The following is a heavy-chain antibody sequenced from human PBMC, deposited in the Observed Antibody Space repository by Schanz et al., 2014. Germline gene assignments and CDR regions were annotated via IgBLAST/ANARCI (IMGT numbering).Heavy chain of an antibody. J-gene: IGHJ4*02. V-gene: IGHV1-8*01. CDR1: GYTFTSYD. D-gene: IGHD3-16*01. CDR2: MNSKTGNT. CDR3: TKGRTFGR. Sequence: QVQLVQSGAEVKKPGASVKVSCKASGYTFTSYDINWVRQATGQGLEWMGWMNSKTGNTGYAQRFQGRVTMTRNTSITTACLEVSSLRSGDTAVYYCTKGRTFGRWGQGTLVTVSS.